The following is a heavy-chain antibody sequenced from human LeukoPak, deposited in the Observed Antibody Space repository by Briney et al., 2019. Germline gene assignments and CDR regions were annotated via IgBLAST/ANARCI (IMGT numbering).Heavy chain of an antibody. D-gene: IGHD5-18*01. J-gene: IGHJ6*02. V-gene: IGHV3-48*01. CDR3: ARGKDTAMVNYGMDV. CDR1: GFTFSSYS. CDR2: MSSSSTI. Sequence: GGSLRLSCAASGFTFSSYSMNWVRQAPGKGLEWVSYMSSSSTIYYADSVKGRFTISRDNAKNSPYLQMNSLRAEDTAVYYCARGKDTAMVNYGMDVWGQGTTVTVSS.